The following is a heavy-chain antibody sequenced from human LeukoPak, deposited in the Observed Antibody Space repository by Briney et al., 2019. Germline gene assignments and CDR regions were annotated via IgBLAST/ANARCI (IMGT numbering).Heavy chain of an antibody. D-gene: IGHD6-19*01. V-gene: IGHV3-9*01. CDR1: GFTFDDYA. CDR3: AKGYHSSGWFHFDY. Sequence: GGSLRLSCAASGFTFDDYAMHWVRQAPGKGLEWVSGISWNSGSIGYADSVKGRFTISRDNAKNSLYLQMNSLRAEDTALYYCAKGYHSSGWFHFDYWGQGTLVTVSS. J-gene: IGHJ4*02. CDR2: ISWNSGSI.